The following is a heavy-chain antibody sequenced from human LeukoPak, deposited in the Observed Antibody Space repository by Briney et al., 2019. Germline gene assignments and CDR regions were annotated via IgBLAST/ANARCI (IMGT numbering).Heavy chain of an antibody. CDR3: ARTNRSSSWEESWFDP. V-gene: IGHV1-69*04. CDR2: IIPILGIA. Sequence: ASVKVSCKASGGTFSSYAISWVRQAPGQGLEWMGRIIPILGIAIYAQKFQGRVTITADKSTSTAYMELSSLRSEDTAVYYCARTNRSSSWEESWFDPWGQGTLVTVSS. CDR1: GGTFSSYA. J-gene: IGHJ5*02. D-gene: IGHD6-13*01.